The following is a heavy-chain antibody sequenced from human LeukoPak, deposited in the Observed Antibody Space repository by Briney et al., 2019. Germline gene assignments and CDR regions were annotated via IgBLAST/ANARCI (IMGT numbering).Heavy chain of an antibody. J-gene: IGHJ1*01. CDR3: AKDQGYYGSGSYKEYFQH. CDR2: ISGSGDST. Sequence: GGSLRLSCAASGFTFSSYAMTWVRQAPGKGLEWVSAISGSGDSTYYADSVKGRFTTSRDNSKNTLYLQMNSLRADDTAVYYCAKDQGYYGSGSYKEYFQHWGQGTLVTVSS. D-gene: IGHD3-10*01. CDR1: GFTFSSYA. V-gene: IGHV3-23*01.